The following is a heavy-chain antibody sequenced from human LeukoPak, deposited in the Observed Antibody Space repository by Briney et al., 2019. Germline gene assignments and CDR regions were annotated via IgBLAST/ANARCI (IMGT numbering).Heavy chain of an antibody. V-gene: IGHV3-30*02. J-gene: IGHJ4*02. CDR1: GFTFSSYG. Sequence: RGSLRLSCAASGFTFSSYGMHWVRQAPGKGLEWVAFIRYDGSNKYYADSVKGRFTISRDNAKNTLYLQMNSLRAEDTAVYYCARGLYYSSGSYGYWGQGTLVTVSS. CDR2: IRYDGSNK. CDR3: ARGLYYSSGSYGY. D-gene: IGHD3-10*01.